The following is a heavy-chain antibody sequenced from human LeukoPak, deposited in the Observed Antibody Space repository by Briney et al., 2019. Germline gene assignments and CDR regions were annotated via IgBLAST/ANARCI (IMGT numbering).Heavy chain of an antibody. V-gene: IGHV4-4*07. CDR2: IYSSGST. CDR1: GGSISSYY. Sequence: PSETLSLTCTVSGGSISSYYWSWIRQPAGKGLEWIGRIYSSGSTNYNPSLKSRVTMSVDTSKNQFSLKLSSVTAADTAVYYCARAVGDGYTNRWDFDYWGQGTLVTVSS. D-gene: IGHD5-24*01. CDR3: ARAVGDGYTNRWDFDY. J-gene: IGHJ4*02.